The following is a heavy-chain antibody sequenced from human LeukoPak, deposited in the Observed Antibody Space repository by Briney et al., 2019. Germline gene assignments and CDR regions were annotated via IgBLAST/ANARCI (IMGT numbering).Heavy chain of an antibody. Sequence: GGSLRLSCAASGFTFSDYYMSWIRQAPGKGLEWVSYVSTGSSSTKYADSVRGRFTISRDNAKNSLYLQMNSLRAEDTAVYYCARDFIHRSGEAGYWGQGTLVTVSS. D-gene: IGHD3-22*01. J-gene: IGHJ4*02. CDR1: GFTFSDYY. V-gene: IGHV3-11*05. CDR2: VSTGSSST. CDR3: ARDFIHRSGEAGY.